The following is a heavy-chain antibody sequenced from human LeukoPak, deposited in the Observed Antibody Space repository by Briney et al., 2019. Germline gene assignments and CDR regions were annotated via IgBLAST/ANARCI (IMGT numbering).Heavy chain of an antibody. CDR1: GYTFTSYD. Sequence: ASVKVSCKASGYTFTSYDINWVRQATGQGLEWMGWMNPNSGNTGYAQKFQGRVTMTRNTSISTAYMELSSLRSEDTAVYYCARGPSSWYRKGYYFDYWGQGTLVTVSS. J-gene: IGHJ4*02. CDR3: ARGPSSWYRKGYYFDY. CDR2: MNPNSGNT. V-gene: IGHV1-8*01. D-gene: IGHD6-13*01.